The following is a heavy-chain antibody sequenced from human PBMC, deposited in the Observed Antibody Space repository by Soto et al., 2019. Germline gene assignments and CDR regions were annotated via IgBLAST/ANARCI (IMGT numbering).Heavy chain of an antibody. D-gene: IGHD3-9*01. CDR2: ISPKSGGT. V-gene: IGHV1-2*02. CDR1: GYSFIDYY. CDR3: ARPPGYISDWYYFDL. J-gene: IGHJ4*02. Sequence: QVQLVQSGAEVKKPGASVKVSCEASGYSFIDYYIHWVRQAPGQGFEWMGRISPKSGGTNYAQKFEGRVTMTWDTSLNTAYMELSSLKSDDTAGYYCARPPGYISDWYYFDLWGQGTRVTVSS.